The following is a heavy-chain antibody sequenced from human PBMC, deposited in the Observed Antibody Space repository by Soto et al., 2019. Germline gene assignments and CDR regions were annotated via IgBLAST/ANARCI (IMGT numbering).Heavy chain of an antibody. CDR3: ARDAEYYDSSGYYYVGGGDAFDI. J-gene: IGHJ3*02. V-gene: IGHV3-48*02. D-gene: IGHD3-22*01. Sequence: PGGYLRLSCAASGFTFSSYSMNWVRQAPGKGLEWVSYISSSSSTIYYADSVKGRFTISRDNAKNSLYLQMNSLRDEDTAVYYCARDAEYYDSSGYYYVGGGDAFDIWGQGTMVTVSS. CDR1: GFTFSSYS. CDR2: ISSSSSTI.